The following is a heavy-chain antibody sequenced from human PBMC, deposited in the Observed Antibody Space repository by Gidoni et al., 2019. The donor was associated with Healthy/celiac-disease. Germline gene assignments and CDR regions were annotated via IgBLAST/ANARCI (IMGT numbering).Heavy chain of an antibody. V-gene: IGHV4-39*01. D-gene: IGHD2-2*02. CDR1: GGSISSRSYY. CDR2: IYYSGST. Sequence: QLQLQESGPGLVKPSETLSLTCTVSGGSISSRSYYWGWIRQPPGKGLAWIGSIYYSGSTYYNPSLKSRVTISVDTSKNQFSLKLSSVTAADTAVYYCARQKVYCSSTSCYTSRPFDYWGQGTLVTVSS. J-gene: IGHJ4*02. CDR3: ARQKVYCSSTSCYTSRPFDY.